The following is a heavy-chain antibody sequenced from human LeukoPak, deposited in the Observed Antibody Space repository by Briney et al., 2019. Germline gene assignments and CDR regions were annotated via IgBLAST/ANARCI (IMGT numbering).Heavy chain of an antibody. CDR3: ARVKDPGGYYYYYYMDV. CDR1: GGSISSYY. D-gene: IGHD3-16*01. CDR2: INHSGGT. J-gene: IGHJ6*03. Sequence: ASETLSLTCTVSGGSISSYYWSWIRQPPGKGLEWIGEINHSGGTKYNPSPKSRVTISVDTSKNQFSLKLSSVTAADTAMYYCARVKDPGGYYYYYYMDVWGKGTTVTVSS. V-gene: IGHV4-34*01.